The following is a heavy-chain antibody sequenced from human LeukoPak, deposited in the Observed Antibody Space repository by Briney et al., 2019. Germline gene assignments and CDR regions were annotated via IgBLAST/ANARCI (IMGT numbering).Heavy chain of an antibody. CDR1: GFTFGDYA. J-gene: IGHJ3*02. CDR3: TRGAYGSGSYSPFSDFDI. V-gene: IGHV3-49*01. D-gene: IGHD3-10*01. CDR2: IRSKFYGGTT. Sequence: PGGSLRLSCTTSGFTFGDYAMTWFRQAPGKGLEWVGFIRSKFYGGTTEYAASVRGRFTISRDGFKSIAYLQMNSLKTEDTAVYYCTRGAYGSGSYSPFSDFDIWGQGTMVTVSS.